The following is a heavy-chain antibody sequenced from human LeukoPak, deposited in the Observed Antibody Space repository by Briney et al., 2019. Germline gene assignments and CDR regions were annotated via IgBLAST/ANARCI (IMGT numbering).Heavy chain of an antibody. CDR2: IYYSGST. J-gene: IGHJ3*02. CDR3: ARXRVQGGGAFDI. D-gene: IGHD1-1*01. CDR1: GGSISSYY. Sequence: SEALSLTCTVSGGSISSYYWSWIRQPPGKGLEWVGYIYYSGSTNYNPSLKSRVTISVDTSKNQFSLKLSSVDAADTAVYYCARXRVQGGGAFDIWGQGTMVTVSS. V-gene: IGHV4-59*01.